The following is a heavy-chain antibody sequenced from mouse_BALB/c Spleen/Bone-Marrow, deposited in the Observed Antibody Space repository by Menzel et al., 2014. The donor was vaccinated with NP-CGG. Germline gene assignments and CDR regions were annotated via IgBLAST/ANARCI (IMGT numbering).Heavy chain of an antibody. J-gene: IGHJ4*01. V-gene: IGHV5-17*02. D-gene: IGHD1-2*01. CDR1: GFTFSSFG. Sequence: EVHLVESGGGLVQPGGSRKLSCAASGFTFSSFGMHWVRKAPEKGLEWVAYISSGSSTIYYADTVKGRFTISRDNPKNTLFLQMTSLRSEDTAMYYCARSLLRLSYAMDYWGQGTSVTVSS. CDR3: ARSLLRLSYAMDY. CDR2: ISSGSSTI.